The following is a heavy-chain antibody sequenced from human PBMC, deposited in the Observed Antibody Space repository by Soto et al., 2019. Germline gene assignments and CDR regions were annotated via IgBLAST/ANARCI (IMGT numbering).Heavy chain of an antibody. V-gene: IGHV3-23*01. Sequence: DVQLLESGGGLVQPGGSLRLSCAASGFTFRSYAMSWVRQAPGKGLEWVSGISGSGISTHYADSVKGRFTVSRDNSTNTLYLTMNSLRAEDTAVYNCAKEPVGPDWYFDLWGRGTLVTVSS. CDR2: ISGSGIST. CDR3: AKEPVGPDWYFDL. CDR1: GFTFRSYA. J-gene: IGHJ2*01.